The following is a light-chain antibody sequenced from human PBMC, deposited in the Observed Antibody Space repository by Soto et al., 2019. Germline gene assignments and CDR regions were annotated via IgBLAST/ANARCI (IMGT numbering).Light chain of an antibody. Sequence: DIQMTQSPSTLSASVGDRVTITCRASQSISSWLAWYQQKPGKAPKLLIYDASSLESGVPSRFSGSGSGTEFTLTISSLQPDDFATYYCQQYNSYSGTSGQGTKLEIK. CDR3: QQYNSYSGT. V-gene: IGKV1-5*01. CDR2: DAS. CDR1: QSISSW. J-gene: IGKJ2*01.